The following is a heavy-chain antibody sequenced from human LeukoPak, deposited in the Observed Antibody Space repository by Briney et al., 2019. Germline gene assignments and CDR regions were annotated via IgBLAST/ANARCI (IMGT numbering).Heavy chain of an antibody. Sequence: GGSLRLSCEASGFTLTRHWMSWVRQVPGKGLEWGAKINEDGREKYYVDSVNVRFTISRDNAKKSLTLQMNSLRAEDTAVYYCARGQGYLTSVNCRGDAFDVWGQGSMVSVSS. CDR2: INEDGREK. V-gene: IGHV3-7*01. J-gene: IGHJ3*01. CDR3: ARGQGYLTSVNCRGDAFDV. CDR1: GFTLTRHW. D-gene: IGHD2-15*01.